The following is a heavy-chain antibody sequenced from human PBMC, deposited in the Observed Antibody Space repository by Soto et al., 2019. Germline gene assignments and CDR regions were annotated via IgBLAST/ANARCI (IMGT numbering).Heavy chain of an antibody. CDR2: IYSGGST. J-gene: IGHJ6*04. V-gene: IGHV3-53*04. D-gene: IGHD3-3*01. CDR3: ARTSVNYDFWSGYYPH. Sequence: GGSLRLSCAASGFTVSSNYMSWVRQAPGKGLERVSVIYSGGSTYYADSVKGRFTISRHNSKNTLYLQMNSLRAEDTAVYYCARTSVNYDFWSGYYPHWGKGTTVTVSS. CDR1: GFTVSSNY.